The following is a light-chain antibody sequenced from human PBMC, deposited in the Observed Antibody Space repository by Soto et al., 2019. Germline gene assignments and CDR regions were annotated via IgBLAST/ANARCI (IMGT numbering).Light chain of an antibody. J-gene: IGLJ2*01. CDR3: QAWDSYTVV. CDR1: KLGEKY. CDR2: QNS. V-gene: IGLV3-1*01. Sequence: SYELTQPPSVSVSPGQTASITCSGDKLGEKYASWYQQKPGQSPVLVIYQNSRRPSGIPEQFSGSNSGNTATLTISGTQSMDEADYYCQAWDSYTVVFGVGTKLTVL.